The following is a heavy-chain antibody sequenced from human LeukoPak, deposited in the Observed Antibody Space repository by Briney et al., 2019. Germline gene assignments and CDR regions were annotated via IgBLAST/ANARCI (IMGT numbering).Heavy chain of an antibody. J-gene: IGHJ6*02. CDR2: IYPGDSDT. V-gene: IGHV5-51*01. CDR3: ARLGNSNPYYYGMDV. Sequence: GESLKISCKGSGYSFTNYWIVWVRQMPGKGLEWMGIIYPGDSDTRYSPSFQGQVTISADKSMSTAYLQWSSPKASDTAMYYCARLGNSNPYYYGMDVWGQGTTVTVSS. CDR1: GYSFTNYW. D-gene: IGHD4-11*01.